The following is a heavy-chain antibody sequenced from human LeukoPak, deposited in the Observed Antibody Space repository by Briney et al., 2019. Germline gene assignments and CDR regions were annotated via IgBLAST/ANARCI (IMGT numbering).Heavy chain of an antibody. Sequence: SETLSLTCTVSGYSISSGYYWGWIRQPPGKGLEWIGSIYHSGSTYYSPSLKSRVTISVDTSKNQFSLKLSSVTAADTAVYYCARVLGYYGSWFDPWGQGTLVTVSS. D-gene: IGHD3-10*01. CDR2: IYHSGST. CDR1: GYSISSGYY. V-gene: IGHV4-38-2*02. J-gene: IGHJ5*02. CDR3: ARVLGYYGSWFDP.